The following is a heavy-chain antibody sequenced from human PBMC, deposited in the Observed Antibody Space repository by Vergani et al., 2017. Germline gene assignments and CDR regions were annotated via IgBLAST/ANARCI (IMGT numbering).Heavy chain of an antibody. Sequence: QVQLQESGPGLVKPSQTLSLTCTVSGASINNDFYYWHWIRQPAGKGLEWIGRIYVSGLTDYNSSLQSRVSMSVDTSKNQFSLTLTSVTAADTAVYYCARDNKQLRPSAFDLWGQGTMVPVSS. D-gene: IGHD4-23*01. CDR3: ARDNKQLRPSAFDL. CDR2: IYVSGLT. J-gene: IGHJ3*01. CDR1: GASINNDFYY. V-gene: IGHV4-61*02.